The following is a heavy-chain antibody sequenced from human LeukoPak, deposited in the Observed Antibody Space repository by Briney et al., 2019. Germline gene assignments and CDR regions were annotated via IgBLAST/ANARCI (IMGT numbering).Heavy chain of an antibody. V-gene: IGHV4-30-4*01. J-gene: IGHJ3*02. CDR3: ARKDMVRGVLDAFDI. Sequence: PSETLPLTCTVSGGSISSGDYYWSWIRQPPGKGLEWIGYIYYSGSTYYNPSLKSRVTISVDTSKNQFSLKLSSVTAADTAVYYCARKDMVRGVLDAFDIWGQGTMVTVSS. CDR1: GGSISSGDYY. CDR2: IYYSGST. D-gene: IGHD3-10*01.